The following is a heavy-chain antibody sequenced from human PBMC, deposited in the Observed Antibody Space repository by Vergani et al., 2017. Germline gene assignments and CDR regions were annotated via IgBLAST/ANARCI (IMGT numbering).Heavy chain of an antibody. CDR2: IRSKNDGGTA. J-gene: IGHJ6*03. D-gene: IGHD2-2*01. CDR3: ARHPLGYCSSTSCYDHYYYYMDV. Sequence: EVQVVESGGGLIKPGGSLRLSCVVSGITFKNAWINWVRQAPGKGLEWIGRIRSKNDGGTADYAAPLKGRFTISRDDSKDSAFLLVNNLKTEDTAVYYCARHPLGYCSSTSCYDHYYYYMDVWGKGTTVTVSS. V-gene: IGHV3-15*01. CDR1: GITFKNAW.